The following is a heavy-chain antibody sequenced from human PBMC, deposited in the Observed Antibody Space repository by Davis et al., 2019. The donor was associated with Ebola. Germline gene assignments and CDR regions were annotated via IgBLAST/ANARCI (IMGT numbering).Heavy chain of an antibody. J-gene: IGHJ4*02. CDR2: IRSKANSYAT. CDR1: GFTFSGPA. D-gene: IGHD1-26*01. V-gene: IGHV3-73*01. Sequence: GESLKISCAASGFTFSGPAMHWVRQASGKGLEWVGRIRSKANSYATAYAASVKGRFTISRDDSKNTAYLQMNSLKTEDTAVYYCTLASGYVDYWGQGTLVTVSS. CDR3: TLASGYVDY.